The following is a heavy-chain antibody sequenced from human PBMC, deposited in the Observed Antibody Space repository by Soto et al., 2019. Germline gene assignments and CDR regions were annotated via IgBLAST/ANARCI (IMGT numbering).Heavy chain of an antibody. V-gene: IGHV3-30-3*01. CDR2: ISYDGSNK. Sequence: QVQLVESGGGVVQPGRSLRLSCAASGFTFSSYAMHWVRQAPGKGLEWVAVISYDGSNKYYADSVKGRFTISRDNSKNTLYLQMNSLRAEDTAVYYCARDRGYYYDSSALAYWGQGTLVTVSS. CDR1: GFTFSSYA. CDR3: ARDRGYYYDSSALAY. D-gene: IGHD3-22*01. J-gene: IGHJ4*02.